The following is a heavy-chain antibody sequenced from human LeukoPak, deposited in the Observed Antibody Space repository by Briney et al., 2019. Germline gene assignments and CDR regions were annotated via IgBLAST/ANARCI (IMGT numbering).Heavy chain of an antibody. CDR1: GFTFSSYA. CDR2: ISGSGGST. Sequence: GGSLRLSCAASGFTFSSYAMSWVRQAPGKGLEWVSAISGSGGSTYYADSVKGRFTISRDNSRNTLYLQMNSLRAEDTAVYYCAKSPAVAGAFDYWGQGTLVTVSS. V-gene: IGHV3-23*01. D-gene: IGHD6-19*01. J-gene: IGHJ4*02. CDR3: AKSPAVAGAFDY.